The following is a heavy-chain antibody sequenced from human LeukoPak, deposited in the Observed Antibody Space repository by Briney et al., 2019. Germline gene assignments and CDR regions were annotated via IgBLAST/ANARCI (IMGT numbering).Heavy chain of an antibody. V-gene: IGHV4-59*01. D-gene: IGHD2-21*01. CDR3: ARETKLTGYFGGLGFNY. J-gene: IGHJ4*02. Sequence: SETLSLTCTVSGGSISGWFWSWIRQPPGKGLEWIGYIYDTGSPEYNPSLKSQVTISIDTPKNQISLKLNSVTAADTAVYYCARETKLTGYFGGLGFNYWGQGTLVTVSS. CDR1: GGSISGWF. CDR2: IYDTGSP.